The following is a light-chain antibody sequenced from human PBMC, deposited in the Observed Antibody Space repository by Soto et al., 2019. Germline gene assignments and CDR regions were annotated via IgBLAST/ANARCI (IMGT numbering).Light chain of an antibody. J-gene: IGKJ5*01. CDR3: QQRNIWPPVT. Sequence: EIVLIQSPATLSLSPGERATLSCRASPSVTNYLAWYQQKPGQAPRLLIYGAFNRATGIPARFSGSGSGTDFTLTISSLEPEDFAVYYCQQRNIWPPVTFGQGTRLEI. CDR2: GAF. V-gene: IGKV3-11*01. CDR1: PSVTNY.